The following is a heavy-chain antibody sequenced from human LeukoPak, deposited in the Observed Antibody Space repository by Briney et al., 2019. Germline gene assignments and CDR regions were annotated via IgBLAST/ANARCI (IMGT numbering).Heavy chain of an antibody. CDR2: INPNSGGT. CDR1: GNTFTGYY. V-gene: IGHV1-2*02. CDR3: TRDHCTRTNCYEDYYYGMDV. D-gene: IGHD2-2*01. Sequence: ASVKVSLKASGNTFTGYYMHWVRQAPGQGLEWMGWINPNSGGTDTEQKFQGRVTMTRDTSISTAYMELSRLRSDDTAVYYCTRDHCTRTNCYEDYYYGMDVWGQGTTVTVSS. J-gene: IGHJ6*02.